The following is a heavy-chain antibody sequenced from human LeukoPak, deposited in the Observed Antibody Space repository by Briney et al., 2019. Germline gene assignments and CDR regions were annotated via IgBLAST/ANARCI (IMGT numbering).Heavy chain of an antibody. D-gene: IGHD3-22*01. V-gene: IGHV3-23*01. CDR2: ISDSGGST. CDR1: GITLSNYG. J-gene: IGHJ4*02. Sequence: PGGSLRLSCAVSGITLSNYGMSWVRQAPGKGLEWVAGISDSGGSTNYADSVKGPFTISRDNPKNTLYLQMNSLRAQDTAVYFCAKRGVVIRVILVGFHKEAYYFDSWGQGALVTVSS. CDR3: AKRGVVIRVILVGFHKEAYYFDS.